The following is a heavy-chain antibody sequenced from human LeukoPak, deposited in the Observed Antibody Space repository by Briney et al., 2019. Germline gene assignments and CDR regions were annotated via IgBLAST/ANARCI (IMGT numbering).Heavy chain of an antibody. D-gene: IGHD1-26*01. J-gene: IGHJ4*02. CDR1: GYTFTSYY. V-gene: IGHV1-46*01. Sequence: ASVKVSCKASGYTFTSYYMHWVRQAPGQGLQWMEIINPSGGSTTYAQKFQGRVSMTRDTSTSTVYMELSSLRSGDTAVYYCARSVASGLLPDYWGQGTLVTVSS. CDR3: ARSVASGLLPDY. CDR2: INPSGGST.